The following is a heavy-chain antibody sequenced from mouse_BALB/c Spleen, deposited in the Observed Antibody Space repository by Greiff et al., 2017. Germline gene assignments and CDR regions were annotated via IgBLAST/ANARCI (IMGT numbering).Heavy chain of an antibody. CDR1: GYTFTSYV. V-gene: IGHV1-14*01. CDR3: ARSLLRLEAWFAY. CDR2: INPYNDGT. Sequence: EVQLQQSGPELVKPGASVKMSCKASGYTFTSYVMHWVKQKPGQGLEWIGYINPYNDGTKYNEKFKGKATLTSDKSSSTAYMELSSLTSEDSAVYYCARSLLRLEAWFAYWGQGTLVTVSA. J-gene: IGHJ3*01. D-gene: IGHD1-2*01.